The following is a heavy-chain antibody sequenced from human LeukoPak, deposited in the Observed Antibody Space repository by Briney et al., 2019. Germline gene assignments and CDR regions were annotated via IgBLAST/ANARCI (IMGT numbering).Heavy chain of an antibody. D-gene: IGHD6-13*01. CDR2: IYYHGST. V-gene: IGHV4-61*01. CDR3: VREYSGFDY. Sequence: PSETLSLTCMVSGDPISGYSNYKWTWIWQPPGKGLEWIGYIYYHGSTNYNPSLKSRVTFSVDTSKNQFSLKLTSMTAADTAVYYCVREYSGFDYWGQGTLVTVSS. J-gene: IGHJ4*02. CDR1: GDPISGYSNYK.